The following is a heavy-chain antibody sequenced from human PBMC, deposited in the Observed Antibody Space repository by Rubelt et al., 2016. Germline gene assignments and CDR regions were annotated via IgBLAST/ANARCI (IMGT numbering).Heavy chain of an antibody. D-gene: IGHD6-19*01. Sequence: QVRLQQWGGGLLKASETLSLTCAVYGEPLSNYLWTWVRQSPGKGLEWIGEVSHSGGPNSIPSLECRLPTSMDTSRNQVSMRLTSVVAADSATYYCVRGPDSLDISGFLHWGQGVPVTVSS. CDR1: GEPLSNYL. CDR2: VSHSGGP. J-gene: IGHJ4*02. CDR3: VRGPDSLDISGFLH. V-gene: IGHV4-34*02.